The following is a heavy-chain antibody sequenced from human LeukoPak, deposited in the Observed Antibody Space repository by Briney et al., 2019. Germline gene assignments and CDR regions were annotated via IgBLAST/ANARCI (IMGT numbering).Heavy chain of an antibody. J-gene: IGHJ4*02. D-gene: IGHD3-22*01. Sequence: GGSLRLSCAASGFTFEDFTMHWVRHAPGKALEWVSLITWDGQNIEYQDSVKGRFTISRDNAKNSLYLQMHSLRAEDTAVYYCARSIITRYWGQGTLVTVSS. V-gene: IGHV3-43*01. CDR3: ARSIITRY. CDR1: GFTFEDFT. CDR2: ITWDGQNI.